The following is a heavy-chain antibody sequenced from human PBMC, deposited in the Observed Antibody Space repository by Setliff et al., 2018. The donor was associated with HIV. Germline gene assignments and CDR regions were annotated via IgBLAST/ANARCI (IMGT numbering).Heavy chain of an antibody. Sequence: ASVKVSCKASGYTFINYAINWVRQAPGQGLQWMGWVNTHTGSPTYAQAFTGRFVFSVDTSITTAYLEITSLMAEDTAVYYCARALYGDYGGDLNWLDPWGQGTRVTVS. D-gene: IGHD4-17*01. CDR1: GYTFINYA. CDR3: ARALYGDYGGDLNWLDP. V-gene: IGHV7-4-1*02. CDR2: VNTHTGSP. J-gene: IGHJ5*02.